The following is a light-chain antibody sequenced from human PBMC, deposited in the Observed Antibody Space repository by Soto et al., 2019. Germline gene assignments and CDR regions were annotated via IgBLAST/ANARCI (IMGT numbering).Light chain of an antibody. CDR2: GAS. CDR1: QSVTTQ. V-gene: IGKV3D-15*01. Sequence: IVLTQSPGTLSLSPGERATLSCRASQSVTTQLAWYQQKPGQAPRLIIHGASSRATGIPDRFSGSGSGTEFTLTISSLQSEDFAVYYCQQYNDWPPITFGQGTRLEIK. CDR3: QQYNDWPPIT. J-gene: IGKJ5*01.